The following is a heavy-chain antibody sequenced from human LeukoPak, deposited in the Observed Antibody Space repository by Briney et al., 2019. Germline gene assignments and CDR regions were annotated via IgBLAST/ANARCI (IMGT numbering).Heavy chain of an antibody. J-gene: IGHJ4*02. CDR1: GFTFSSYA. CDR3: AKSKGDYYDSSGYYFNFDY. V-gene: IGHV3-23*01. Sequence: GGSLRLSCAASGFTFSSYAMSWVRQAPGKGLEWVSSISGSGGSTYYADSVKGRFTISRDNSKNTLYLQMNSLRAEDTAVYYCAKSKGDYYDSSGYYFNFDYWGQGTLVTVSS. CDR2: ISGSGGST. D-gene: IGHD3-22*01.